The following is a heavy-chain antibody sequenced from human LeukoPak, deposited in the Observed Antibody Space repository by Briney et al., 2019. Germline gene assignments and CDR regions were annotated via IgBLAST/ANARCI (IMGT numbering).Heavy chain of an antibody. CDR1: GFTFSSYA. V-gene: IGHV3-23*01. CDR3: AKETEKGTSSPRYFDY. CDR2: ISGSGGST. J-gene: IGHJ4*02. D-gene: IGHD2-2*01. Sequence: GGSLRLSCAASGFTFSSYAMSWVRQAPGKGLEWVSAISGSGGSTYYADSVKGRFTISRDNSKNSLYLQMNSLRTEDTALYYCAKETEKGTSSPRYFDYWGQGTLVTVSS.